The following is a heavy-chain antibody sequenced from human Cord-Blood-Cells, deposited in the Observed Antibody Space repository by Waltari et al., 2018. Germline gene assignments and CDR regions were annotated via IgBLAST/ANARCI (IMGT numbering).Heavy chain of an antibody. CDR3: ASSGDKWYFDL. J-gene: IGHJ2*01. CDR1: GYTFTGYY. D-gene: IGHD7-27*01. Sequence: QVHLVQSGAAVKTPGASVKVSCTSAGYTFTGYYTPWVRQAPGQGLEWMGWINPNSGGTNYAQKFQGRVTMTRDTSISTPYMELSRLRSDDTAVYYCASSGDKWYFDLWGRGTLVTVSS. V-gene: IGHV1-2*02. CDR2: INPNSGGT.